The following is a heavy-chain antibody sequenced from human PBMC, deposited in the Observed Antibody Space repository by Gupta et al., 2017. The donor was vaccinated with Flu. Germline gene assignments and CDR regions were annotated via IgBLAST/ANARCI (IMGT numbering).Heavy chain of an antibody. Sequence: QLQLQESGPGLVEPSETLSLTCTVSGASITSTTYYWGWIRQPPGKGLEWIGSLYYSGYAYYNPSLESRVTLSVDTSKNQFSLKLTSVTAADTAVYYCARQCRGFQYGDYNWYFDLWGRGTLVTVSS. CDR3: ARQCRGFQYGDYNWYFDL. CDR2: LYYSGYA. J-gene: IGHJ2*01. V-gene: IGHV4-39*01. CDR1: GASITSTTYY. D-gene: IGHD4-17*01.